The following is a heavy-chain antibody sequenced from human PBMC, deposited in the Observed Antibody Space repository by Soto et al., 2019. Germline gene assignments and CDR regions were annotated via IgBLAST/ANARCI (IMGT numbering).Heavy chain of an antibody. CDR2: ILPSGST. V-gene: IGHV4-34*01. D-gene: IGHD1-1*01. CDR3: SRGKDAYKGGRT. Sequence: SETLSLTCAVYDESLSGYYYTWTRQPPGKGLEWIGEILPSGSTYYNPSLKTRVTVSQDTSKKQFSLNLISVTAADTAVYYCSRGKDAYKGGRTWGQGTLVTVS. CDR1: DESLSGYY. J-gene: IGHJ5*02.